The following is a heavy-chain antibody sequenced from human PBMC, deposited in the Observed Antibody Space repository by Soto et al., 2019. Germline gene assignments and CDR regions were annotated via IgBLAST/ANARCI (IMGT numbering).Heavy chain of an antibody. D-gene: IGHD5-18*01. Sequence: VQLLESGGGLVQPGGSLRLSCAASGFSFSSYGMSWVRQAPGKGLEWVSAISGNGGDTYYADSVKGRFTISRDNSKDTLYLQMNGLRAEDTAVYYCANRDTSMITRYYYGMDVWGQGTTVTVSS. CDR2: ISGNGGDT. J-gene: IGHJ6*02. V-gene: IGHV3-23*01. CDR3: ANRDTSMITRYYYGMDV. CDR1: GFSFSSYG.